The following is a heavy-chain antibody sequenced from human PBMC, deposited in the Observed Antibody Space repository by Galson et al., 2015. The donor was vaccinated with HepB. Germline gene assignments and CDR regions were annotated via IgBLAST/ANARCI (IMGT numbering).Heavy chain of an antibody. CDR2: ISHNGNNQ. CDR3: AKGGYSSGDWDWFDP. CDR1: GFTFTNYA. D-gene: IGHD6-19*01. J-gene: IGHJ5*02. Sequence: SLRLSCAASGFTFTNYAMHWVRQAPGKGLEWVALISHNGNNQDYADSVKGRFTISRDNSENTLYLQMNSLRVADTAVYYCAKGGYSSGDWDWFDPWGHGTLVTVSS. V-gene: IGHV3-30*18.